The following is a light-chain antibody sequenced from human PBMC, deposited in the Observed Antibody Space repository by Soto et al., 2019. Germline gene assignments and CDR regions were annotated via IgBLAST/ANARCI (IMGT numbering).Light chain of an antibody. CDR1: QDITNY. J-gene: IGKJ5*01. CDR3: QQLHGYPIT. Sequence: DIQLTQSPSFLSASVGDRVTITCRAGQDITNYLAWYLHKPGKAPKLLIYGASTLQSGVPSRFSGSGSGTEFTLTVSSLQPEDFATYYCQQLHGYPITFGQGTRLEIK. V-gene: IGKV1-9*01. CDR2: GAS.